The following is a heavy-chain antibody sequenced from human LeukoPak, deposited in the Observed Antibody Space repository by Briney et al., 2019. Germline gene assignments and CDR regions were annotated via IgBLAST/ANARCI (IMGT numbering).Heavy chain of an antibody. J-gene: IGHJ6*02. CDR3: ARDLYTQWLVPYIYYYYGMDV. Sequence: PGGSLRLSCSASGLTFSSYAMHWVRQAPGKGLELVAVISYDGSNKYYADSVKGRFTISRDNSKNTLYLQMNSLRAEDTAVYYCARDLYTQWLVPYIYYYYGMDVWGQGTTVTVSS. D-gene: IGHD6-19*01. CDR2: ISYDGSNK. CDR1: GLTFSSYA. V-gene: IGHV3-30-3*01.